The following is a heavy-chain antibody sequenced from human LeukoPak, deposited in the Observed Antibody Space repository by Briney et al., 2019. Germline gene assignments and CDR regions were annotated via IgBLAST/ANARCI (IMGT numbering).Heavy chain of an antibody. V-gene: IGHV3-11*04. CDR1: GFTFSDYY. Sequence: GGSLRLSCAASGFTFSDYYMSWIRQAPGKGLEWVSYISSSGSTIYYADSVKGRFTISRGNAKNSLYLQMNSLRAEDTAVYYCARVSVVAVYNWFDPWGQGTLVTVSS. J-gene: IGHJ5*02. D-gene: IGHD2-15*01. CDR3: ARVSVVAVYNWFDP. CDR2: ISSSGSTI.